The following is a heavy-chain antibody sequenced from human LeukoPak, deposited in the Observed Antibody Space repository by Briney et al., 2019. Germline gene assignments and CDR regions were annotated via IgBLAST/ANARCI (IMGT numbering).Heavy chain of an antibody. J-gene: IGHJ4*02. V-gene: IGHV4-59*01. CDR2: IYYSGST. CDR3: ARAPTLYYFDY. Sequence: SETLSLTCTVSGGSISSYYWSWIRQPPGKGLEWIGYIYYSGSTNYNPSLKSRVTISIDTSKNQFSLNLSSVTAADTAVYYCARAPTLYYFDYWGQGTLVTVSS. CDR1: GGSISSYY.